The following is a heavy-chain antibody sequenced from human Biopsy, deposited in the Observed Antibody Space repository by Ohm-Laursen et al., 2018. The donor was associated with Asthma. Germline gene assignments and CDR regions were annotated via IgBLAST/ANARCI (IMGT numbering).Heavy chain of an antibody. Sequence: ASVKVSCKISGYSLTDLSMHWVRQAPGQGLEWMGGHDHEGGGTVNARRFQGRVTMTEDTSTDTAYMELSSLSSDDTAVYYCASDFPKDYVRYNFQFWGQGTLVTVS. D-gene: IGHD4-17*01. CDR2: HDHEGGGT. V-gene: IGHV1-24*01. CDR1: GYSLTDLS. J-gene: IGHJ4*02. CDR3: ASDFPKDYVRYNFQF.